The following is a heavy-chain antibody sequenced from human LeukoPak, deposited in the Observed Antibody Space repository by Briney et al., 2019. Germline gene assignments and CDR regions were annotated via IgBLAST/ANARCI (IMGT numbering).Heavy chain of an antibody. CDR2: ISAYNGNT. D-gene: IGHD3-3*01. Sequence: ASVEVSCKASGGTFSSYAISWVRQAPGQGLEWMGWISAYNGNTNYAQKLQGRVTMTTDTSTSTAYMELRSLRSDDTAVYYCAREELTRITIFGVAPDYWGQGTLVTVSS. CDR3: AREELTRITIFGVAPDY. CDR1: GGTFSSYA. J-gene: IGHJ4*02. V-gene: IGHV1-18*01.